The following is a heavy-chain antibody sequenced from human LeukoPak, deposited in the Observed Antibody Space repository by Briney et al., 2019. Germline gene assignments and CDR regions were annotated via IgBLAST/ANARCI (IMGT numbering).Heavy chain of an antibody. Sequence: GGSLRLSCAASGFTFNTHGMSWVRQAPGKGLEWVSAIRNSGGDTYYADSVKGRFTISRDNSKNTLSLQMNSLRPEDTALYYCARNLNSGNFYYFDYWGQGTLVTVSS. D-gene: IGHD1-26*01. V-gene: IGHV3-23*01. CDR3: ARNLNSGNFYYFDY. CDR2: IRNSGGDT. J-gene: IGHJ4*02. CDR1: GFTFNTHG.